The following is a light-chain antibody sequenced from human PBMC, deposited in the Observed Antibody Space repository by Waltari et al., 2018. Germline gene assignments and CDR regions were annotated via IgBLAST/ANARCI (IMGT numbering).Light chain of an antibody. CDR1: QWVRTN. CDR3: QQYYVWPPIT. CDR2: GGS. Sequence: VLLTQSPASLSVSPGATVILSCRASQWVRTNLVWYQKKAGQAPRTLIYGGSTRASGVPSRFSGSGSGTDFTLIISSLQSEDAAVYFCQQYYVWPPITFGGGTKLEI. J-gene: IGKJ4*01. V-gene: IGKV3-15*01.